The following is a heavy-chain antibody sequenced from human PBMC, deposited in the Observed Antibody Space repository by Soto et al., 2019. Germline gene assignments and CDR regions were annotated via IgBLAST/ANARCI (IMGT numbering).Heavy chain of an antibody. CDR2: IIPIFGTA. CDR1: GGTFSSYA. J-gene: IGHJ5*02. CDR3: ARDRYYDFWSGYTNWFDP. D-gene: IGHD3-3*01. V-gene: IGHV1-69*13. Sequence: SVKVSCKASGGTFSSYAISWVRQAPGQGIERMGGIIPIFGTANYAQKFQGRVTITADESTSTAYMELSSLRSEDTAVYYCARDRYYDFWSGYTNWFDPWGQGTLVTVSS.